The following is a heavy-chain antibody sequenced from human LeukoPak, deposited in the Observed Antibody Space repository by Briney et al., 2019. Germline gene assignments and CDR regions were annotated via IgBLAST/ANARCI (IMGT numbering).Heavy chain of an antibody. CDR3: ARDLVYGDYPGHDAFDF. V-gene: IGHV4-59*01. CDR1: GGSISSYY. CDR2: IYYSGST. J-gene: IGHJ3*01. D-gene: IGHD4-17*01. Sequence: SETLSLTCTVSGGSISSYYWSWIRQPPGKGLEWIGYIYYSGSTNYNPSLKSRVTISVDTSKNQFSLKLSSVTAADTAVYYCARDLVYGDYPGHDAFDFWGQGTMVTVSS.